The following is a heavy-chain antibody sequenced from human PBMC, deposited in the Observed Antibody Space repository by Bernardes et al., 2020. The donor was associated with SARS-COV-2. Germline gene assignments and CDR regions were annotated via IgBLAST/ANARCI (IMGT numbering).Heavy chain of an antibody. V-gene: IGHV1-18*04. Sequence: ASVKVSCTASGYSFNNHDMNWVRQAPGQGLEWVGWISPHSANTNYAQNLQGRVSMTTDASARTGYMELRSLRSDDTAVYYCWVRVETGGVVFDHWGQGTLVTVSP. J-gene: IGHJ4*02. CDR3: WVRVETGGVVFDH. D-gene: IGHD1-26*01. CDR1: GYSFNNHD. CDR2: ISPHSANT.